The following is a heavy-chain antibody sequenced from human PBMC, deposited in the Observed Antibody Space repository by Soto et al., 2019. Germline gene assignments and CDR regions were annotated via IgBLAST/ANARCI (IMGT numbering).Heavy chain of an antibody. D-gene: IGHD3-9*01. CDR3: ARVLPLLRYFDWLLGGPNWFDP. V-gene: IGHV1-18*01. J-gene: IGHJ5*02. CDR2: ISAYNGNT. CDR1: GYTFTSYG. Sequence: ASVKVACTASGYTFTSYGISWVRKAPGQGLEWMGWISAYNGNTNYAQKLQGRVTMTTDTSTSTAYMELRSLRSDDTAVYYCARVLPLLRYFDWLLGGPNWFDPWGQGTLVTVSS.